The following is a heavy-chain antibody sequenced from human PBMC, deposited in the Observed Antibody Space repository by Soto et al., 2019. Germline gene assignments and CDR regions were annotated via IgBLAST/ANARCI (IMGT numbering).Heavy chain of an antibody. V-gene: IGHV1-2*02. CDR1: GYTFTGYY. CDR2: INPNSGGT. CDR3: ARGEYYDFWSGSYYYYGMDV. Sequence: QVQLVQSGAEVKKPGASVKVSCKASGYTFTGYYMHWVRQAPGQGLEWMGWINPNSGGTNYAQKFQGRVTMTRDTSISTAYMELSRLRSDDTAVYYCARGEYYDFWSGSYYYYGMDVWGQGTTVTVSS. D-gene: IGHD3-3*01. J-gene: IGHJ6*02.